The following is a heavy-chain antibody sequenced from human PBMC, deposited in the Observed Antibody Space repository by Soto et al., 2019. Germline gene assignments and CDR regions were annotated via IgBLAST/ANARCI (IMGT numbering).Heavy chain of an antibody. CDR1: GGSISSSSYY. CDR3: ARHDLSGSYYSGFNNWFDP. J-gene: IGHJ5*02. D-gene: IGHD1-26*01. CDR2: IYYSGST. V-gene: IGHV4-39*01. Sequence: SETLSLTCTFSGGSISSSSYYWGWIRQPPGKGLEWIGSIYYSGSTYYNPSLKSRVTISVDTSKNQFSLKLSSVTAADTAVYYCARHDLSGSYYSGFNNWFDPWGQGTLVTVSS.